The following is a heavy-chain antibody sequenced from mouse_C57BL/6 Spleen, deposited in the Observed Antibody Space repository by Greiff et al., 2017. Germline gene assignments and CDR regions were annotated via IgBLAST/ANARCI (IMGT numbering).Heavy chain of an antibody. Sequence: EVKVVESGGGLVKPGGSLKLSCAASGFTFSDYGMHWVRQAPEKGLEWVAYISSGSSTIYYADTVKGRFTISRDNAKNTLFLQMTSLRSEDTAMYYCARPDYEYYFDYWGQGATLTVSS. V-gene: IGHV5-17*01. CDR3: ARPDYEYYFDY. CDR2: ISSGSSTI. J-gene: IGHJ2*01. CDR1: GFTFSDYG. D-gene: IGHD2-4*01.